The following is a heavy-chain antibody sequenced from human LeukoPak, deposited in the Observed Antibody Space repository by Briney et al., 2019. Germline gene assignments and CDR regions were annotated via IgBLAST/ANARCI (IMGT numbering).Heavy chain of an antibody. D-gene: IGHD3-10*01. V-gene: IGHV4-59*01. CDR1: GGSFSGYY. Sequence: PSETLSLTCAVYGGSFSGYYWSWIRQPPGKGLEWIGYIYYSGSTNYNPSLKSRVTISVDTSKNQFSLKLSSVTAADTAVYYCASEGEYYYGSGSYYNGWGQGTLVTVSS. CDR3: ASEGEYYYGSGSYYNG. CDR2: IYYSGST. J-gene: IGHJ4*02.